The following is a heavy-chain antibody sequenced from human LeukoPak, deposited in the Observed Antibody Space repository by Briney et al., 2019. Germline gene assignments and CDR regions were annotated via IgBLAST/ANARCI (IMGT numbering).Heavy chain of an antibody. Sequence: ASVKVSCKASGYTFTNFFMHWLRQAPGQGLEWTGIINPSDGSTNYAQKFQGRVTMTRDMSTTTVYMELSSLGSEDTAVYYCARNGYYDTSGYFYYYYYMDVWGKGTTVTISS. CDR3: ARNGYYDTSGYFYYYYYMDV. CDR2: INPSDGST. J-gene: IGHJ6*03. V-gene: IGHV1-46*01. D-gene: IGHD3-22*01. CDR1: GYTFTNFF.